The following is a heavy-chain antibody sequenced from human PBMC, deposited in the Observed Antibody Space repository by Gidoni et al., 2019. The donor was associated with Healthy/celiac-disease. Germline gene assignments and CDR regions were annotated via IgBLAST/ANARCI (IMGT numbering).Heavy chain of an antibody. Sequence: QVQLVESGGGVVQPGRSLRLSCAASGFTFGSYAMHWVRQAPGKGLEWVAVISYDGSNKYYADSVKGRFTISRDNSKNTLYLQMNSLRAEDTAVYYCARSDSSSWYAGFDYWGQGTLVTVSS. D-gene: IGHD6-13*01. CDR3: ARSDSSSWYAGFDY. CDR2: ISYDGSNK. V-gene: IGHV3-30*01. CDR1: GFTFGSYA. J-gene: IGHJ4*02.